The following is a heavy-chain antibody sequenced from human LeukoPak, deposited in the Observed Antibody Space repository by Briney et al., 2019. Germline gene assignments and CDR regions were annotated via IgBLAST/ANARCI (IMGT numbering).Heavy chain of an antibody. CDR2: IYSGGST. J-gene: IGHJ4*02. Sequence: GGSLRLSCAASGFTVSSNYMSRVRQAPGRGLERVSVIYSGGSTYYADSVKGRFTISRDNSKNTLFLQMNSLRAGDTAVYYCARGPVTMVDYWGQGTLVTVSS. V-gene: IGHV3-66*01. D-gene: IGHD3-10*01. CDR3: ARGPVTMVDY. CDR1: GFTVSSNY.